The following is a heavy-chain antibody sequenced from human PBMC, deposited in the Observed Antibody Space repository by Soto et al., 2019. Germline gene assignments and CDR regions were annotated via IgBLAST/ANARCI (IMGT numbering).Heavy chain of an antibody. Sequence: GGSLRLSCAASGFTFDDYAMHWVRQAPGKGLEWVSGISWNSGSIGYADSVKGRFTISRDNAKNSLYLQMNSLRAEDTALYYCAKDNNFWGGYYIGAFDIWGQGTMVTVSS. J-gene: IGHJ3*02. CDR2: ISWNSGSI. CDR3: AKDNNFWGGYYIGAFDI. CDR1: GFTFDDYA. D-gene: IGHD3-3*01. V-gene: IGHV3-9*01.